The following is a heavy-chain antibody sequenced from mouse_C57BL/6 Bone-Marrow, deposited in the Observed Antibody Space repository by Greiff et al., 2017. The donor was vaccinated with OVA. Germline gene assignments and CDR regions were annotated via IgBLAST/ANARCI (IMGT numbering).Heavy chain of an antibody. CDR1: GYSFTGYY. J-gene: IGHJ3*01. CDR3: ARGGYPFAY. V-gene: IGHV1-42*01. CDR2: INPSTGGT. Sequence: VHLKQSGPELVKPGASVKISCKASGYSFTGYYMNWVKQSPEKSLEWIGEINPSTGGTTYNQKFKAKATLTVDKSSSTAYMQLKSLTSEDSAVYYCARGGYPFAYWGQGTLVTVSA. D-gene: IGHD2-2*01.